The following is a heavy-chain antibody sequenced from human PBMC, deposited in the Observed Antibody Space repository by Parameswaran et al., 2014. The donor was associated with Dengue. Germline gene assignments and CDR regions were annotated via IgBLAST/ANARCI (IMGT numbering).Heavy chain of an antibody. D-gene: IGHD3-3*01. Sequence: RWIRQPPGKGLEWIGYIYYSGSTNYNPSLKSRVTISVDTSKNQFSLKLSSVTAADTAVYYCARAPSPLRFPDVWGKGDHGHRLL. J-gene: IGHJ6*04. CDR3: ARAPSPLRFPDV. CDR2: IYYSGST. V-gene: IGHV4-59*01.